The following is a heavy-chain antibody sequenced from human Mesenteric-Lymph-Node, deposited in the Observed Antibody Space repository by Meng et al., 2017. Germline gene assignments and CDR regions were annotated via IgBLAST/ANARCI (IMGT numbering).Heavy chain of an antibody. V-gene: IGHV3-74*01. D-gene: IGHD6-19*01. CDR2: ISSDGRST. Sequence: GESLKISCAASGITFSTYWMHWVRQTPGKGLVWVSRISSDGRSTAYADSVKGRFTISRDNAKNSLYLQMNSLRAEDTALYHCAAGIAVAGTSYGMDVWGQGTTVTVSS. CDR1: GITFSTYW. CDR3: AAGIAVAGTSYGMDV. J-gene: IGHJ6*02.